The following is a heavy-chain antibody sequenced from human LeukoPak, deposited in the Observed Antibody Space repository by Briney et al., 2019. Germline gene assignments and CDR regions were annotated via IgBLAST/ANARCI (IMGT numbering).Heavy chain of an antibody. CDR2: ISYDGSNK. CDR1: GFTFSGYA. J-gene: IGHJ1*01. CDR3: ARDSGYSHPEYFQH. Sequence: GGSLRLSCAASGFTFSGYAMHWVRQAPGKGLEWVAVISYDGSNKYYADSVKGRFTISRDNSKNTLYLQMNSLRAEDTAVYYCARDSGYSHPEYFQHWGQGTLVTVSS. V-gene: IGHV3-30-3*01. D-gene: IGHD5-18*01.